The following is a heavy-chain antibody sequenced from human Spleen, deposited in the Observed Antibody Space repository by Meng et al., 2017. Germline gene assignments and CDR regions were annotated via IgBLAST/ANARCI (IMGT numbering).Heavy chain of an antibody. V-gene: IGHV3-30*05. CDR2: ISYDGSNK. CDR3: ARDLEQWRVRFFDY. Sequence: GESLKISCAASGFTFSSYSMNWVRQAPGKGLEWVAVISYDGSNKYYADSVKGRFTISRDNSKNTLYLQMNSLRAEDTAVYYCARDLEQWRVRFFDYWGQGTLVTVSS. J-gene: IGHJ4*02. CDR1: GFTFSSYS. D-gene: IGHD6-19*01.